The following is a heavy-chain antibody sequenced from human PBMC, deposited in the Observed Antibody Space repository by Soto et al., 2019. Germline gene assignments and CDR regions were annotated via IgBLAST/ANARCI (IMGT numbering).Heavy chain of an antibody. CDR2: IYHSGST. CDR3: ARVYCSSTSCYSYNWFDP. D-gene: IGHD2-2*01. Sequence: PSETLSLTCAVSGGSISSSNWWSCVRQPPGKGLEWIGEIYHSGSTNYNPSLKSRVTISVDKSKNQFSLKLSSVTAADTAVYYCARVYCSSTSCYSYNWFDPWGQGTLVTVSS. J-gene: IGHJ5*02. V-gene: IGHV4-4*02. CDR1: GGSISSSNW.